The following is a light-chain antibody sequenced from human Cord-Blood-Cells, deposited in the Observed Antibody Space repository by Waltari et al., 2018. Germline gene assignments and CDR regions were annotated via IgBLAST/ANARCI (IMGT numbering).Light chain of an antibody. J-gene: IGLJ2*01. V-gene: IGLV2-23*01. Sequence: QSALTQPASVSGSPGQSITIPCTGTSSDVGSSNSVSWYQQHPGKAPKLMIYEGSKRPSGVSNRFSGSKSGNTASLTISGLQAEDEADYYCCSYAGSSTVVFGGGTKLTVL. CDR2: EGS. CDR3: CSYAGSSTVV. CDR1: SSDVGSSNS.